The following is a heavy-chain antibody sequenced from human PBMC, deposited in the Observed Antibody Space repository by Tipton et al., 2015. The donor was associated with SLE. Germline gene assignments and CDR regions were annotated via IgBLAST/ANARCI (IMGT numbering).Heavy chain of an antibody. J-gene: IGHJ6*03. CDR1: GYTFTSYG. Sequence: QLVQSGAEVKKPGASVKVSCKASGYTFTSYGISWVRQAPGQGLEWMGWISAYNGNTNYAQKLQGRVTMTTDTSTSTAYMELRSLRSDDPAVYYCARGGGNDCSSTSCYPYYYYMDVWGKGTTVTVSS. CDR2: ISAYNGNT. V-gene: IGHV1-18*01. CDR3: ARGGGNDCSSTSCYPYYYYMDV. D-gene: IGHD2-2*01.